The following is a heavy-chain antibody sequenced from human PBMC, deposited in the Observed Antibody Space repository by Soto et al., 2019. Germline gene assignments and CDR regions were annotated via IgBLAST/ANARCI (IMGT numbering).Heavy chain of an antibody. V-gene: IGHV2-26*01. D-gene: IGHD2-21*01. Sequence: QVTLKESGPALVKPTETLTLTCTVSGFSLSNARMGVSWIRQPPGKALEWLAHIFSNDEKSYSTSLKSRLTISKDTSKSQVVLTMTTMDPVDTATYYCARHIVVDGFDYWGQGTLVTVSS. CDR1: GFSLSNARMG. CDR2: IFSNDEK. J-gene: IGHJ4*02. CDR3: ARHIVVDGFDY.